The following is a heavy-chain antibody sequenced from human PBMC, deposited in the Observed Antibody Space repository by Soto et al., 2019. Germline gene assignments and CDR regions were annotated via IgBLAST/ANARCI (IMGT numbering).Heavy chain of an antibody. J-gene: IGHJ4*02. D-gene: IGHD3-10*01. CDR1: GDTFNKYV. CDR2: IIASSQKT. V-gene: IGHV1-69*01. Sequence: QVQLVQSGAEAKKPSSSVKVACKASGDTFNKYVLNWVRQPPVQGLEWLGGIIASSQKTNYAQKFQVRLIINPDANTVYVELSRLRSADTALYFCSRLPVSSGNLLRFHCWGQGAPVSIS. CDR3: SRLPVSSGNLLRFHC.